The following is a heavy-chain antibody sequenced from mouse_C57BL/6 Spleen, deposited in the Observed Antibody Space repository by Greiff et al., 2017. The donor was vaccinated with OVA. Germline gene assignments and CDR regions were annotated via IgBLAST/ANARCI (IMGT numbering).Heavy chain of an antibody. V-gene: IGHV5-9-1*02. J-gene: IGHJ1*03. D-gene: IGHD2-4*01. CDR1: GFTFSSYA. CDR3: TRDRYYDYDGGYFDV. CDR2: ISSGGDYI. Sequence: DVHLVESGEGLVKPGGSLKLSCAASGFTFSSYAMSWVRQTPEKRLEWVAYISSGGDYIYYADTVKGRFTISRDNARNTLYLQMSSLKSEDTAMYYCTRDRYYDYDGGYFDVWGTGTTVTVSS.